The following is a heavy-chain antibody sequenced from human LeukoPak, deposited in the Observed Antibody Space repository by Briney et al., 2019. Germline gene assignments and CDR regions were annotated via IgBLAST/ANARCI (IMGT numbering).Heavy chain of an antibody. V-gene: IGHV4-61*01. CDR1: GFSVTTDSYC. J-gene: IGHJ4*02. CDR2: DYCGGNT. Sequence: PSETLSLTCTVSGFSVTTDSYCWGWIRQPPGKGLEWIGYDYCGGNTDYDPSLKRRVTISVDTSKNQFSLTLTSVTAADTAVYFCARDHFGSLDSWGQGILVTVSS. D-gene: IGHD3-10*01. CDR3: ARDHFGSLDS.